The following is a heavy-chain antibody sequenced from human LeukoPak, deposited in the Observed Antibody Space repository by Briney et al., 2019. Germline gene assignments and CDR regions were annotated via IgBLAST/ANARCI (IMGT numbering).Heavy chain of an antibody. Sequence: GASVKVSCKASGYTFSNFDINWVRQATGQGPEWMGWMNSESGNTGYAQKFQGRVTMTRDSSKSTAYMELISLRFEDTAIYYCTRAIRHQLLSDYWGQGTLVTVSS. D-gene: IGHD2-2*01. J-gene: IGHJ4*02. CDR3: TRAIRHQLLSDY. CDR2: MNSESGNT. CDR1: GYTFSNFD. V-gene: IGHV1-8*01.